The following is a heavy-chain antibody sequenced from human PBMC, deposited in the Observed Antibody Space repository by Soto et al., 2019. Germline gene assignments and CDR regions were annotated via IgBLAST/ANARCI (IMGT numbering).Heavy chain of an antibody. CDR1: GYTFTSYY. CDR2: INPSGGST. J-gene: IGHJ6*02. D-gene: IGHD6-19*01. V-gene: IGHV1-46*01. CDR3: ASAPYSSYYYYGMDV. Sequence: QVQLVQSGAEVKKPGASVKVSCKASGYTFTSYYMHWVRQAPGQGLEWMGIINPSGGSTSYAQKFQGSVTMARDPSTSTVYMELSSMRSEDTAVYYCASAPYSSYYYYGMDVWGQGTTVTVSS.